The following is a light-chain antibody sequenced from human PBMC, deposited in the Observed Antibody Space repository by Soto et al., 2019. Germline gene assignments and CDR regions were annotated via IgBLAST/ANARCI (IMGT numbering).Light chain of an antibody. J-gene: IGKJ5*01. CDR3: QQYGSSPPIT. CDR1: QSVSSSY. CDR2: GAS. V-gene: IGKV3-20*01. Sequence: EIVLTQSPGTLSLSPGERATLSCRASQSVSSSYSAWYQQKPGQAPRLLIYGASSRATGIPDRFSGGGSGTDFTLTISRLEPEDFAVYYCQQYGSSPPITFGQGTRLEIK.